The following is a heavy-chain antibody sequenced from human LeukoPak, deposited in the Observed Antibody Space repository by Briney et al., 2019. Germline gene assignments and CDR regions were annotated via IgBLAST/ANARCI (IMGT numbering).Heavy chain of an antibody. D-gene: IGHD6-13*01. CDR3: ARSASIAAAPNFDY. CDR1: GYSFTSYW. J-gene: IGHJ4*02. CDR2: IYPGDSDT. V-gene: IGHV5-51*01. Sequence: GESLKISCQGSGYSFTSYWIGWVRQIPGKGLDWMGIIYPGDSDTRYSPSFQGQVTISADKSISTAYLQWSSLKASDTAMYYCARSASIAAAPNFDYWGQGTLVTVSS.